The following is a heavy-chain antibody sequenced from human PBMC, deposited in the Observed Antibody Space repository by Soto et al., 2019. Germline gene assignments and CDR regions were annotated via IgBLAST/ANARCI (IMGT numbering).Heavy chain of an antibody. V-gene: IGHV4-39*01. CDR2: IYYSGST. Sequence: PSETLSLTCTVSGGSISSSSYYWGWIRQPPGKGLEWIGSIYYSGSTYYNPSLKSRVTISVDTSKNQFSLKLSSVTAADTAVYYCARHGVLTGSGWSWADPLYYFDYWGQGTLVTVSS. CDR3: ARHGVLTGSGWSWADPLYYFDY. J-gene: IGHJ4*02. CDR1: GGSISSSSYY. D-gene: IGHD3-10*01.